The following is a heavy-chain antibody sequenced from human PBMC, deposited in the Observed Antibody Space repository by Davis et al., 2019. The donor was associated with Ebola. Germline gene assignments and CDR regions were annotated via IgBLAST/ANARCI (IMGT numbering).Heavy chain of an antibody. V-gene: IGHV3-33*01. CDR3: ARVGGPVVPGIDY. CDR1: GFTFSSYG. D-gene: IGHD2-2*01. CDR2: IWYDGSNK. J-gene: IGHJ4*02. Sequence: GESLKISCAASGFTFSSYGMHWVRQAPGKGLEWVAVIWYDGSNKYYADSVKGRFTISRDNSKNTLYLQMNSLRAEDTAVYYCARVGGPVVPGIDYWGQGTLVTVSS.